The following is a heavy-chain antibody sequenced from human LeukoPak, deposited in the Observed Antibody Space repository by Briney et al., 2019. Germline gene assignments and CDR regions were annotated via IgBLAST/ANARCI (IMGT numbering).Heavy chain of an antibody. V-gene: IGHV3-30-3*01. CDR3: ARDTRGRVAVAGHFDY. D-gene: IGHD6-19*01. CDR2: ISYDGSNK. Sequence: GGSLRLSCAASGFTFSSYAMHWVRQAPGKGLEWVAVISYDGSNKYYADSVKVRFTISRDKSKNTLYLQMNSLRAEDTAVYYCARDTRGRVAVAGHFDYWGQGTLVTVSS. J-gene: IGHJ4*02. CDR1: GFTFSSYA.